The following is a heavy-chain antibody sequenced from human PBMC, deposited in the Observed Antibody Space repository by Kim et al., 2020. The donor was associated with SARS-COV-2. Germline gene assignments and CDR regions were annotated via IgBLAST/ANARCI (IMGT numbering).Heavy chain of an antibody. V-gene: IGHV4-59*01. CDR2: IYYSGST. Sequence: SETLSLTCTVSGGSISSYYWSWIRQPPGKGLECIGYIYYSGSTNYNPSLKSRVTISVDTSKNQFSLKLSSVTAADTAVYYCARDVAVAGEDYYYYGMDVWGQGTTVTGSS. CDR3: ARDVAVAGEDYYYYGMDV. D-gene: IGHD6-19*01. J-gene: IGHJ6*02. CDR1: GGSISSYY.